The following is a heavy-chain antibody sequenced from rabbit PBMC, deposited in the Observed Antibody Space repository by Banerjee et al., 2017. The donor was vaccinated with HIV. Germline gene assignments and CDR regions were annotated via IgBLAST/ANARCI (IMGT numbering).Heavy chain of an antibody. Sequence: QEQLEESGGGLVQPEGSLTLTCTASGFDFSYSYWICWVRQAPGKGLEWIGCIYTGNGVAYYASWAKGRFTISKTSSTTVTLQMTSLTAADTATYFCARHEIGTHGWNFNLWGPGTLVTVS. CDR1: GFDFSYSYW. V-gene: IGHV1S45*01. J-gene: IGHJ4*01. CDR2: IYTGNGVA. CDR3: ARHEIGTHGWNFNL. D-gene: IGHD3-1*01.